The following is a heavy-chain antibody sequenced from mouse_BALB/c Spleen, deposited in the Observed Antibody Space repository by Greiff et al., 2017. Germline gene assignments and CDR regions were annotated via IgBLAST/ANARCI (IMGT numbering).Heavy chain of an antibody. V-gene: IGHV7-3*02. CDR2: IRNKANGYTT. Sequence: EVKLMESGGGLVQPGGSLRLSCATSGFTFTDYYMRWVRQPPGKALEWLGFIRNKANGYTTEYSASVKGRFTISRDNSQSILYLQMNTLRAEDSATYYCARDTGGAMDYWGQGTSVTVSS. CDR3: ARDTGGAMDY. J-gene: IGHJ4*01. CDR1: GFTFTDYY. D-gene: IGHD4-1*01.